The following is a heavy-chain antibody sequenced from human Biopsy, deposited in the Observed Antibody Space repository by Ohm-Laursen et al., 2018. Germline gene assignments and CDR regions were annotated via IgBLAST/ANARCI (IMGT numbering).Heavy chain of an antibody. J-gene: IGHJ4*02. Sequence: TLSLTCSVSGVSISVDGYYWAWIRQLPGKGLDWIGCIYHSGTTYYNRSLKSRLTMSVDTSKNEFSLRLRSVTAADTAVYFCATFRASWDTTQGGDYWGQGTLVTVSS. CDR3: ATFRASWDTTQGGDY. D-gene: IGHD1-26*01. V-gene: IGHV4-31*02. CDR1: GVSISVDGYY. CDR2: IYHSGTT.